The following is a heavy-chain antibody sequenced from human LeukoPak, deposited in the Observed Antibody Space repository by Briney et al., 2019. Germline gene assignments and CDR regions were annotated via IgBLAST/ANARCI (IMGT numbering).Heavy chain of an antibody. CDR1: GGSISSGSYY. J-gene: IGHJ5*02. Sequence: SQTLSLTCTVSGGSISSGSYYWSWIRQPAGEGLEWIGRIYTSGSTNYNPSLKSRVTISVDTSKNQFSLKLSSVTAADTAVYYCAREDLGGWFDPWGQGTLVTVSS. V-gene: IGHV4-61*02. D-gene: IGHD3-10*01. CDR3: AREDLGGWFDP. CDR2: IYTSGST.